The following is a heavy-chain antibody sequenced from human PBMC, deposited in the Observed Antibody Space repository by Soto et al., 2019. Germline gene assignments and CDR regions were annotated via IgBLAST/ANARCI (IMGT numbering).Heavy chain of an antibody. D-gene: IGHD5-18*01. Sequence: PGGSLRLSCAASGFTFSSYAMSWVRQAPGKGLEWVSAISGSGGSTYYADSVKGRFTIPRDNSKNTLYLQMNSLRAEDTAVYYCAKGTWIQLWQEAYWGQGTLVTVSS. CDR2: ISGSGGST. CDR1: GFTFSSYA. V-gene: IGHV3-23*01. CDR3: AKGTWIQLWQEAY. J-gene: IGHJ4*02.